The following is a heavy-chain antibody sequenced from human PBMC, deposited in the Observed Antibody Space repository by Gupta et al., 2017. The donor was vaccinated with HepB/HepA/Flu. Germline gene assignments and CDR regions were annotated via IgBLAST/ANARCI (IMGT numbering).Heavy chain of an antibody. Sequence: QVQLVQSGAEVKKPGASVKVSCKASGYTFSNYYMHWVRQAPGQGLEWMGITNPSGSIISYAQKFQGRVTMTRDTSTSTVYMELSSLRSEDTAVYYCARSFFDLGIQLWSYNWFDPWGQGTLVTASS. J-gene: IGHJ5*02. CDR2: TNPSGSII. D-gene: IGHD5-18*01. V-gene: IGHV1-46*01. CDR3: ARSFFDLGIQLWSYNWFDP. CDR1: GYTFSNYY.